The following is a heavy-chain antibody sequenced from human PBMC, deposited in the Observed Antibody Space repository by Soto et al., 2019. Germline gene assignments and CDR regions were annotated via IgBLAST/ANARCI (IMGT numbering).Heavy chain of an antibody. V-gene: IGHV1-18*01. D-gene: IGHD3-10*01. J-gene: IGHJ1*01. CDR1: GYTFTSYG. Sequence: GASVKVSCKASGYTFTSYGISWVRQAPGQGLEWMGWISAYNGNTNYAQKLQGRVTMTTDTSTSTAYMELRSLRSDDTAVYYCARAYYYGSGSYYNPEYFQHWGQGTLVTVSS. CDR3: ARAYYYGSGSYYNPEYFQH. CDR2: ISAYNGNT.